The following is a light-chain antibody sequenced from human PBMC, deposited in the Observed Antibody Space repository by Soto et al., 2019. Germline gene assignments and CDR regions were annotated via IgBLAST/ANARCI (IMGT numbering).Light chain of an antibody. Sequence: QSALTQPPSVSGVPGQRVTISCTGSSSNIGAGYDVHWYQQLPGTAPKLLIYGNSNRPSGVPDRFSGSKSGTSASLAITGLQAEDEADYYCQSYDSSLSGSLFGTGTKVTVL. CDR3: QSYDSSLSGSL. CDR2: GNS. V-gene: IGLV1-40*01. J-gene: IGLJ1*01. CDR1: SSNIGAGYD.